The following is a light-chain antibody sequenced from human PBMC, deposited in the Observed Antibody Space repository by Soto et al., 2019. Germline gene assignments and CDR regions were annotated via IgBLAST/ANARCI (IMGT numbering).Light chain of an antibody. CDR2: GTS. Sequence: EILLTQSPATLSLSPGERATLSCRASQSVNGYLAWYQQKPGLAPRLLIYGTSNRATGIPGRFSGSGSGTDFTLTIASLEPEDFAVYYCQQRSNWPVTFGQGTRLQIK. V-gene: IGKV3-11*01. CDR3: QQRSNWPVT. CDR1: QSVNGY. J-gene: IGKJ5*01.